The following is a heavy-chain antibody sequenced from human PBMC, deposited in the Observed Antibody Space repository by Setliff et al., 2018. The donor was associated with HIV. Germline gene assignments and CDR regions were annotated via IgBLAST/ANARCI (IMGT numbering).Heavy chain of an antibody. Sequence: KASETLSLTCTVSGDSITGSHYYWGWIRQPPGKGLEWIASIHYSGSTYDSPSVRSRVAIFVDTSKNQFSLRLNSVTAADTAVYYCARIPQLLDYAMDVWGQGTTVTVSS. J-gene: IGHJ6*02. CDR3: ARIPQLLDYAMDV. CDR1: GDSITGSHYY. V-gene: IGHV4-39*07. D-gene: IGHD2-2*01. CDR2: IHYSGST.